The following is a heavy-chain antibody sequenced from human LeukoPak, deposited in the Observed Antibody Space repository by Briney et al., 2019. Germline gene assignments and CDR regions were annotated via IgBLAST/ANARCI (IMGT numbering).Heavy chain of an antibody. CDR2: IYTSGST. CDR3: ARVTAAGTSVVFDP. V-gene: IGHV4-4*07. J-gene: IGHJ5*02. Sequence: SETLSLTCNVSGGSISSYYWSWIRQPAGKGLEWIGRIYTSGSTNYNPSLKSRVTMSVDTSKNQFSLKLNSVTPADTAVYYCARVTAAGTSVVFDPWGQGILVTVSS. CDR1: GGSISSYY. D-gene: IGHD6-13*01.